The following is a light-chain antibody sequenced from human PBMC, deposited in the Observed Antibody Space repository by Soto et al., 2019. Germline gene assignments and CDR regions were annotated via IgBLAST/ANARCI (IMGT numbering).Light chain of an antibody. CDR3: CSYADNYV. V-gene: IGLV2-11*01. CDR1: SSDVGNNKY. CDR2: DVA. J-gene: IGLJ1*01. Sequence: QSALTQPRSVSGAPGQSVTISCTGGSSDVGNNKYVSWYQQHPGKAPKLIIYDVAKRPSAVPDRFSGSKSGSTASLTISGLQPEDEADYYCCSYADNYVFGSGTKVTVL.